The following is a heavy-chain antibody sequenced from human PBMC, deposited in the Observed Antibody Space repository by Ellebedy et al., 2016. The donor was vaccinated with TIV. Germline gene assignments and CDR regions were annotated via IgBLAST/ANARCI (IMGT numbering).Heavy chain of an antibody. CDR1: GFTFSSYW. J-gene: IGHJ4*02. Sequence: PGGSLRLSCEASGFTFSSYWMSWVRQAPGKALEWVADIKQDSSNKYYVDSVKGRFTISRNNAKSSLYLYMNSLRAEDTAMYYWARDNKLGDTWGFDRWGQGTLVPVSS. V-gene: IGHV3-7*03. D-gene: IGHD7-27*01. CDR3: ARDNKLGDTWGFDR. CDR2: IKQDSSNK.